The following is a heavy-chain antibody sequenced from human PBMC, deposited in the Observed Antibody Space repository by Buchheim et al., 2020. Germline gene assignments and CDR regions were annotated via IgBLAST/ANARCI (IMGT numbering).Heavy chain of an antibody. V-gene: IGHV3-23*01. D-gene: IGHD3-22*01. CDR1: GFTFSSYA. Sequence: EVQLLESGGDLVQPGGSLRLSCAASGFTFSSYAMSWVRQAPGKGLDWVSGISGSGGSTYYADSVRGRFTISRDNSKDTLYLQMNSLRGEDTAIYYCAKTSSATGGYYFFQHWGQGTL. CDR3: AKTSSATGGYYFFQH. CDR2: ISGSGGST. J-gene: IGHJ1*01.